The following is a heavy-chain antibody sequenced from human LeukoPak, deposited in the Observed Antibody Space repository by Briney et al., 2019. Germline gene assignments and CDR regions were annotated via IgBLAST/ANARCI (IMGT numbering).Heavy chain of an antibody. CDR2: INHSGST. J-gene: IGHJ4*02. CDR3: ASRRISIAARPGYYFDY. Sequence: PSETLSLTCAVYGGSFSGYYWSWIHQPPGKGLEWIGEINHSGSTNYNPSLKSRVTISVDTSKNQFSLKLSSVTAADTAVYYCASRRISIAARPGYYFDYWGQGTLVTVSS. CDR1: GGSFSGYY. V-gene: IGHV4-34*01. D-gene: IGHD6-6*01.